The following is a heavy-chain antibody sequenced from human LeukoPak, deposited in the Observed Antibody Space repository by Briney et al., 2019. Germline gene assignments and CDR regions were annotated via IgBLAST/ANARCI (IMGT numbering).Heavy chain of an antibody. V-gene: IGHV3-64D*06. J-gene: IGHJ4*02. D-gene: IGHD3-10*01. CDR1: GFTFSSYA. CDR2: IRSDGDRS. Sequence: PGGSLRLSCSASGFTFSSYAMHWVRQAPGKGLEFVSAIRSDGDRSYYADSVKGRFTISRDNSKNTLYPQMSSLRAEDTAVYYCVKKEFGSRYYFDYWGQGTLVTVSS. CDR3: VKKEFGSRYYFDY.